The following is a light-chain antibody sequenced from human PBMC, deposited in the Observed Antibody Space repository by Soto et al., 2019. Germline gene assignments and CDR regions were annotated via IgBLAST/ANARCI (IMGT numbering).Light chain of an antibody. V-gene: IGKV1-6*01. J-gene: IGKJ2*01. CDR1: QDIGNN. CDR3: LQDFNYPQN. CDR2: SAS. Sequence: AIQMTQSPSSLSASVGDRVTITCRASQDIGNNLGWYQQKPGKAPNLLLFSASNLQTGVPSRFSGSGSGTRLTLTISSLRREDCAAYYFLQDFNYPQNFGQGTQLEIQ.